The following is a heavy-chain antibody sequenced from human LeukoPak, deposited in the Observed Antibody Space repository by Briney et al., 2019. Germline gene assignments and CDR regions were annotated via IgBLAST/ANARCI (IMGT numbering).Heavy chain of an antibody. J-gene: IGHJ5*02. D-gene: IGHD2-15*01. Sequence: SETLSLTCTVSGDSVTNYYWSWTRQPPGEGLEWIGYIYSSGTTNYNPSLKSRVTISVDTSKNQFSLKLSSVTAADTAVYYCARVVVAATVWFDPWGQGTLVTVSS. CDR1: GDSVTNYY. CDR3: ARVVVAATVWFDP. CDR2: IYSSGTT. V-gene: IGHV4-59*02.